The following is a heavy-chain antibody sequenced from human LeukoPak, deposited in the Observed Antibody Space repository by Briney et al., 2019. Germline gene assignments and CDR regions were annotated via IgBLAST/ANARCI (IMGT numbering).Heavy chain of an antibody. D-gene: IGHD4-17*01. J-gene: IGHJ2*01. CDR1: GGSFSGYY. CDR2: IYYSGST. CDR3: ARLRSTYWYFDL. V-gene: IGHV4-34*01. Sequence: SETLSLTCAVYGGSFSGYYWSWIRQPPGKGLEWIGSIYYSGSTYYNPSLKSRVTMSVDTSKNQFSLKLSSVTAADTAVYYCARLRSTYWYFDLWGRGTLVTVSS.